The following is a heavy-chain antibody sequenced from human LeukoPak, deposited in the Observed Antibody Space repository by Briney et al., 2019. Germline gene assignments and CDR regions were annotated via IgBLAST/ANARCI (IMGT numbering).Heavy chain of an antibody. D-gene: IGHD6-13*01. V-gene: IGHV3-21*01. J-gene: IGHJ4*02. Sequence: GGSLRLSCAASGFTFSSYSMSWVRQAPGKGLEWVSSISSSSSYIYYADSVKGRFTISRDNAKNSLYLQMNSLRAEDTAVYYCARDARSIAAAGGVWGQGTLVTVSS. CDR3: ARDARSIAAAGGV. CDR1: GFTFSSYS. CDR2: ISSSSSYI.